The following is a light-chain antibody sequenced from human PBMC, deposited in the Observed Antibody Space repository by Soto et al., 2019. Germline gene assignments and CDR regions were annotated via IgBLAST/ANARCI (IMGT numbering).Light chain of an antibody. V-gene: IGKV1-5*03. CDR1: QTVSSW. J-gene: IGKJ4*01. CDR2: KSY. Sequence: QMTQYPSTLSSSVGYSVTTTCRASQTVSSWVSWYQQKPGQAPKLLIYKSYSLESGVPSRFSGSGSGTELTITISGLQPEDFASYYCQQYNTYFALSFGGGTKV. CDR3: QQYNTYFALS.